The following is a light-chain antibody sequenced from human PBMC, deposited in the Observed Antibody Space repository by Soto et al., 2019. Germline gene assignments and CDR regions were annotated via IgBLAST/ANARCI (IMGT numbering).Light chain of an antibody. CDR2: GAS. CDR1: QSVSSSY. Sequence: IVWTQSPGTLSLSPGERATLSCRASQSVSSSYLAWYQQKPGQAPRLLIYGASSRATGIPDRFSGSGSGTDFTLTICRLEPEDFAVYYCQQYGSSPITFGQGTDWRLN. V-gene: IGKV3-20*01. CDR3: QQYGSSPIT. J-gene: IGKJ5*01.